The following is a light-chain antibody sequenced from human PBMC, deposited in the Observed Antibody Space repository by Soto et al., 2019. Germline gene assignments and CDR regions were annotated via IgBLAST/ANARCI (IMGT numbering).Light chain of an antibody. CDR1: NNDVGAYTY. J-gene: IGLJ1*01. CDR2: EVS. Sequence: QSALTQPASVSGSPGQSITISCTGTNNDVGAYTYVSWYQQHPGKAPRLIIYEVSERPSGVSNRFSGSKSGNTASLVISGLQADDEAHYYCSSYAGSNNFVFGTGTKLTVL. V-gene: IGLV2-14*01. CDR3: SSYAGSNNFV.